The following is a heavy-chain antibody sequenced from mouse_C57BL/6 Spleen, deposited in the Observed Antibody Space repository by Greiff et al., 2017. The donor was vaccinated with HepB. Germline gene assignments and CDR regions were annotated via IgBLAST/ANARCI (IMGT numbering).Heavy chain of an antibody. V-gene: IGHV10-1*01. CDR3: VRQYYGSSYDAMDY. CDR1: GFSFNTYA. J-gene: IGHJ4*01. D-gene: IGHD1-1*01. Sequence: EVHLVESGGGLVQPKGSLKLSCAASGFSFNTYAMNWVRQAPGKGLEWVARIRSKSNNYATYYADSVKDRFTISRDDSESMLYLQMNNLKTEDTAMYYCVRQYYGSSYDAMDYWGQGTSVTVSS. CDR2: IRSKSNNYAT.